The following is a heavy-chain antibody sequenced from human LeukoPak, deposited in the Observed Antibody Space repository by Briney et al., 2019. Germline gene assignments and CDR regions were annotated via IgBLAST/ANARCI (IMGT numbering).Heavy chain of an antibody. V-gene: IGHV4-4*07. CDR1: GGSISSYY. CDR3: ARDAGRGYYDSSGYYYAFDY. J-gene: IGHJ4*02. CDR2: IYTSGST. D-gene: IGHD3-22*01. Sequence: SETLSLTCTVSGGSISSYYWSRIRQPAGKGLEWIGRIYTSGSTNYNPSLKSRVTMSVDTSKNQFSLKLSSVTAADTAVYYCARDAGRGYYDSSGYYYAFDYWGQGTLVTVSS.